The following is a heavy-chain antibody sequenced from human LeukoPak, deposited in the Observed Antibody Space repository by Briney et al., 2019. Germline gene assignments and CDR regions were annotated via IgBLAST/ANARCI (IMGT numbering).Heavy chain of an antibody. CDR3: AKSLTVVTPDAFDI. CDR2: ITSSGRYI. Sequence: PGGSLRLSCAASGFTFSSYEMNWVRQAPGKGLEWVSSITSSGRYIYYADSVKGRFTISRDNSKNTLYLQMNSLRAEDTAVYYCAKSLTVVTPDAFDIWGQGTMVTVSS. V-gene: IGHV3-23*01. D-gene: IGHD4-23*01. J-gene: IGHJ3*02. CDR1: GFTFSSYE.